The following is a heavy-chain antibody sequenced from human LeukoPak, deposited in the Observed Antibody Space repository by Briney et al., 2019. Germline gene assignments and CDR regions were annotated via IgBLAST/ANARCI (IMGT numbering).Heavy chain of an antibody. D-gene: IGHD4-17*01. CDR2: IKSKTDGGTT. CDR3: TPSRAKYGDYVGY. CDR1: GFTFSNAW. V-gene: IGHV3-15*01. Sequence: KAGGSLRLSCAASGFTFSNAWMSWVRQAPGKGLEWVGRIKSKTDGGTTDYAAPVKGRFTISRDDSKSTLYLQMNSLRTEDTAVYYCTPSRAKYGDYVGYWGQGPLVTVSS. J-gene: IGHJ4*02.